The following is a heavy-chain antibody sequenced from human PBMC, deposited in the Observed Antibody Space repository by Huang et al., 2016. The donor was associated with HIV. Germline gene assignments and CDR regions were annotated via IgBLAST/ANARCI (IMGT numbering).Heavy chain of an antibody. V-gene: IGHV3-74*01. Sequence: EVQLVESGGGLVQPGGSLRLSCAASGFSSSSYWMHWVRQAPGKGLGWVSRISSEGSSTSYADSGKGRFTISRDNAKNTLYLQMNSLRAEDTAVYYCARDPRIQSWLNFFDYWGQGTLVSVSS. J-gene: IGHJ4*02. D-gene: IGHD3-22*01. CDR1: GFSSSSYW. CDR3: ARDPRIQSWLNFFDY. CDR2: ISSEGSST.